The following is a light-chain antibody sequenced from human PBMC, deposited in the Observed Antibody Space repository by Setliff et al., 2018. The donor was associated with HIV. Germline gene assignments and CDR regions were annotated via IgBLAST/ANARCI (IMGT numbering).Light chain of an antibody. Sequence: QSALAQPRSVSGSPGQSVTTFCSGSSTTFGTYNYVSWYQQQPGKAPRLIIYDVSERPPGVPDRFSGSKSGNTASLTISGLQAEDEADYYCCSNAARPTFYVFGSGTKVTVL. V-gene: IGLV2-11*01. J-gene: IGLJ1*01. CDR1: STTFGTYNY. CDR3: CSNAARPTFYV. CDR2: DVS.